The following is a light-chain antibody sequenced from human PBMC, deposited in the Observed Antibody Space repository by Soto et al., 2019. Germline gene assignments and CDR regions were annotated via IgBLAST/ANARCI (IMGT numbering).Light chain of an antibody. CDR1: SSDVGGYNY. CDR3: CSYTGIDTYV. CDR2: DVN. J-gene: IGLJ1*01. Sequence: QSVLTQPASVSGSPGQSITISCTGTSSDVGGYNYVSWYQQYPGKAPRVIIYDVNDRPSGVSSRFSGSKSGNTASLTISGLHAEDEADYYCCSYTGIDTYVFGTGTKVTVL. V-gene: IGLV2-14*01.